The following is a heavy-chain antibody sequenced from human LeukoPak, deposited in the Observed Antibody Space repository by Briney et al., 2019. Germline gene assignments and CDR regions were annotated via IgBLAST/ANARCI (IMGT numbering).Heavy chain of an antibody. CDR2: IKEDGSEK. D-gene: IGHD3-22*01. CDR3: ATDYYYDSSGYYFDY. J-gene: IGHJ4*02. V-gene: IGHV3-7*03. Sequence: PGGSLRLSCAASGFTFSRYWMSWVRQAPGKGLECVANIKEDGSEKYYVDSVKGRFTISRVNAKNSLYLQTNSLRAEDTAVYYCATDYYYDSSGYYFDYWGQGTLVTVSS. CDR1: GFTFSRYW.